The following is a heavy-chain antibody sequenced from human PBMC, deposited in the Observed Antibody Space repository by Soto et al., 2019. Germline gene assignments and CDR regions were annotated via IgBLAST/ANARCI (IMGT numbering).Heavy chain of an antibody. D-gene: IGHD4-17*01. CDR3: ARNYGDYLDDAFDI. Sequence: PSETLSLTCAVYGGSFSGYYWSWIRQPPGKGLEWIGEINHSGSTNYNPSIKSRVTIPVDTSKNQFSLKLSSVTAADTAVYYCARNYGDYLDDAFDIWGQGTMVT. CDR1: GGSFSGYY. CDR2: INHSGST. J-gene: IGHJ3*02. V-gene: IGHV4-34*01.